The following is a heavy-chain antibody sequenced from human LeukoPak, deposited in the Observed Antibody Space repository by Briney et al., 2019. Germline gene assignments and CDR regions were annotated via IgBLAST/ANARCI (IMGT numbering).Heavy chain of an antibody. CDR2: ISYDGSNK. Sequence: GGSLRLSCAASGFTFSSYAMHWVRQAPGKGLEWLAVISYDGSNKYYADYVKGRCTASRDNSKNTLYLQMNSLGAEDTAVYYCARVITEQWLVPYYWGQGTRVTVSS. CDR1: GFTFSSYA. D-gene: IGHD6-19*01. CDR3: ARVITEQWLVPYY. J-gene: IGHJ4*02. V-gene: IGHV3-30*14.